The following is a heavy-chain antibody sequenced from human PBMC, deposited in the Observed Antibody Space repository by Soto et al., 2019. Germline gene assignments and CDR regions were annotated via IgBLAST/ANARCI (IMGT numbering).Heavy chain of an antibody. CDR1: GYTFTGYY. V-gene: IGHV1-2*02. CDR2: INPNSGGT. CDR3: ARTTTDLGIAAFDI. Sequence: ASVKVSCKASGYTFTGYYMHWVRQAPGQGLEWVGWINPNSGGTNYAQKFQGRVTMTRDTSISTAYMELSRLRSDDTAVYYCARTTTDLGIAAFDIWGQGTMVTVSS. J-gene: IGHJ3*02. D-gene: IGHD7-27*01.